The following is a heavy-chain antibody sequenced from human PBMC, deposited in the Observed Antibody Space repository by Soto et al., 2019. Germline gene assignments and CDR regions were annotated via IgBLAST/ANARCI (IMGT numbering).Heavy chain of an antibody. CDR1: VGSVSDKTYY. CDR3: ARTTAVPNTLRSRYFFDY. Sequence: SQTLSPTCAVSVGSVSDKTYYWNWIRHPPGKRLEWIGYVYYSGTTNYNPSLKSRVTISVDLSKNRFSLRLSSVTTADTALYYCARTTAVPNTLRSRYFFDYWGQGTLVTVSS. V-gene: IGHV4-61*01. D-gene: IGHD4-17*01. J-gene: IGHJ4*02. CDR2: VYYSGTT.